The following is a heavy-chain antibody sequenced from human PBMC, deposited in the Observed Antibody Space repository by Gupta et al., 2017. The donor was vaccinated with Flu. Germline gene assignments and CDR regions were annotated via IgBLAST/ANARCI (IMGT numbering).Heavy chain of an antibody. CDR1: GYTFTTFA. J-gene: IGHJ4*02. V-gene: IGHV1-3*01. D-gene: IGHD1-26*01. CDR2: INGANGNP. CDR3: ARVPTYGEYIGSFDY. Sequence: QVQLVQSGAEVKKPGASLNVSCKTSGYTFTTFALHWVRQAPGQRPEWMGWINGANGNPKYSQKFQDRLTITRDTSASSAYMELSRLRSEDTAVYYCARVPTYGEYIGSFDYWGQGTLVTVSS.